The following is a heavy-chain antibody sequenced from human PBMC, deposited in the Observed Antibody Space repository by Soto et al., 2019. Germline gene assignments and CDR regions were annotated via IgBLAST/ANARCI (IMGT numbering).Heavy chain of an antibody. Sequence: ASVKVSCKASGYTFTDYSLHWVRQAPGQGLEWMGWINAGNGNTKYSQKFQGRVTITRDTSASTAYMELSSLRSEDTAVYYCARDLRPRGELFDHWGQGTLVTVSS. J-gene: IGHJ5*02. CDR3: ARDLRPRGELFDH. CDR2: INAGNGNT. CDR1: GYTFTDYS. D-gene: IGHD1-7*01. V-gene: IGHV1-3*01.